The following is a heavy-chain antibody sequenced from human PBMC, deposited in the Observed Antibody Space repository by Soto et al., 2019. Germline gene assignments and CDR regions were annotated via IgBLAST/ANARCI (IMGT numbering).Heavy chain of an antibody. CDR1: GFTFRNYD. V-gene: IGHV3-13*05. Sequence: EVQLVESGGGLVQPGGSLRLSCEASGFTFRNYDMHWVRQGTGKGLEWVSGISAAGDPDYADYVEGRFTISRENAQTSFFLQMNSLRVCDTAVYYCARTDRDFYGLDVWGQGTTVIVSS. J-gene: IGHJ6*02. CDR3: ARTDRDFYGLDV. CDR2: ISAAGDP.